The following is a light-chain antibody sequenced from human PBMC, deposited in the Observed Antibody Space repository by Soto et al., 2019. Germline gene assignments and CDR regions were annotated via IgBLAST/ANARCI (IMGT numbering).Light chain of an antibody. J-gene: IGLJ2*01. CDR3: QTWGTGIQV. V-gene: IGLV4-69*01. Sequence: QPVLTQSPSASASLGASVKLTCTLSSGHSSYAIAWHQQQPEKGPRHLMKLNSDGSHNKGDGIPDRFSGSSSGAERYLTISSLQSGDDADYYCQTWGTGIQVFGGGTKLTVL. CDR1: SGHSSYA. CDR2: LNSDGSH.